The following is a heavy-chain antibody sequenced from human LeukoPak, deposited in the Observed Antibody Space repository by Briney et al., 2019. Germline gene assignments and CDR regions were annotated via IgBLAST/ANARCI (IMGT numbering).Heavy chain of an antibody. Sequence: GSLRLSCAASGFTFSSYDMHWVRQATGKGLEWVSAIGTAGDTYYPGSVKGRFTISRENAKNSLYLQMNSLRAGDTAVYYCARAGSDYDSSGHYYYYGMDVWGQGTTVTVSS. D-gene: IGHD3-22*01. J-gene: IGHJ6*02. CDR1: GFTFSSYD. CDR2: IGTAGDT. CDR3: ARAGSDYDSSGHYYYYGMDV. V-gene: IGHV3-13*01.